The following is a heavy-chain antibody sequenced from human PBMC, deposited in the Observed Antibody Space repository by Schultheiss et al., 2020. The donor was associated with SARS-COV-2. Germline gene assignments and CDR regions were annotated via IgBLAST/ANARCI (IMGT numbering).Heavy chain of an antibody. D-gene: IGHD6-6*01. CDR2: IYPGDSDT. CDR3: ARQGEYSSSSDNWFDP. Sequence: GESLKISCKGSGYSFTSYWIGWVRQMPGKGLEWMGIIYPGDSDTRYSPSFQGQVTISADKPISTAYLQWSSLKASDTAMYYCARQGEYSSSSDNWFDPWGQGTLVTVSS. V-gene: IGHV5-51*01. J-gene: IGHJ5*02. CDR1: GYSFTSYW.